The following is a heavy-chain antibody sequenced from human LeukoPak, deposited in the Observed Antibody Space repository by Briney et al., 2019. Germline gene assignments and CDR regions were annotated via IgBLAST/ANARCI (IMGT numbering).Heavy chain of an antibody. V-gene: IGHV3-74*01. D-gene: IGHD6-13*01. CDR1: GFSFSSYW. Sequence: PGGSLRLSCAASGFSFSSYWMHWVRQAPGKGLVWVSRINTDGSVITYADSAKGRFTISRDNAKNTLYLQMNGLRAEDTAVYYCARIPATGTALDCWGQGTLVTVSS. CDR2: INTDGSVI. J-gene: IGHJ4*02. CDR3: ARIPATGTALDC.